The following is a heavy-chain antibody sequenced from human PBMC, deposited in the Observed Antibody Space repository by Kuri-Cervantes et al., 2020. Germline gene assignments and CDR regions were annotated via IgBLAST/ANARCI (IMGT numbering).Heavy chain of an antibody. J-gene: IGHJ4*02. V-gene: IGHV3-23*01. CDR1: GFTFSSYA. Sequence: GESLKISCAASGFTFSSYAMSWVRQAPGKGLEWVSSISGGGGSRTYADSVKGRFTISRDNSKNSLYLQMNSLRDEDTAVYYCARDGAVTNYLDYWGQGTLVTVSS. CDR3: ARDGAVTNYLDY. CDR2: ISGGGGSR. D-gene: IGHD6-19*01.